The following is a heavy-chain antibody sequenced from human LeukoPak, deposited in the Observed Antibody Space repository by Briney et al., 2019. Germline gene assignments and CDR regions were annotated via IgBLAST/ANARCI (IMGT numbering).Heavy chain of an antibody. J-gene: IGHJ4*02. Sequence: SETLSLTCTVSGGSISSSNYFWGWVRQPPGKGLEWIGTISYSGTTHDNPSLKSRVIISVDTSKKQFSLRLSSVTAADTAAYYCARGKIVGERYYFDCWGQGTLVTVSS. D-gene: IGHD3-22*01. CDR3: ARGKIVGERYYFDC. CDR1: GGSISSSNYF. CDR2: ISYSGTT. V-gene: IGHV4-39*07.